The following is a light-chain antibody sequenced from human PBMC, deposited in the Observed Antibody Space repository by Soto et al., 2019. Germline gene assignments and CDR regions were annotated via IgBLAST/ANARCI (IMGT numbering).Light chain of an antibody. CDR3: QQSYSTPT. CDR2: DAS. Sequence: DIVLTQYPVNLSLYAGERATLSCRASQSVSGYLVWYQQKPGQAPRLLIYDASTRAAGIPARFIGIGSGTDFTLTISSLPPEDFATYYCQQSYSTPTFGQGTRLEIK. V-gene: IGKV3-11*01. CDR1: QSVSGY. J-gene: IGKJ5*01.